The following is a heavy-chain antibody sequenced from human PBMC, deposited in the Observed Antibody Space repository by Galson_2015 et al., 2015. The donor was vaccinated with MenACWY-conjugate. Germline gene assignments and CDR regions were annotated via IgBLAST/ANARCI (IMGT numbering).Heavy chain of an antibody. D-gene: IGHD3-10*01. CDR1: GFSFDDFG. Sequence: LRLSCAASGFSFDDFGMNWVRQAPGKGLEWVSGIDWNGGSTGYAGSVKGRFTISRDNTRNSLYLQMNSLRAEDTAFYYCATGVIGSKNYYKALDYWGQGTLVTVSS. CDR3: ATGVIGSKNYYKALDY. CDR2: IDWNGGST. J-gene: IGHJ4*02. V-gene: IGHV3-20*04.